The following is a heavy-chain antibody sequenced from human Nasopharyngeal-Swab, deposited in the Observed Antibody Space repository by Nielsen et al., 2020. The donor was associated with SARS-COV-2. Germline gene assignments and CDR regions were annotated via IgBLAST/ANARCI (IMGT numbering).Heavy chain of an antibody. V-gene: IGHV4-39*01. J-gene: IGHJ4*02. D-gene: IGHD6-6*01. Sequence: SETLSLTCTVSGGSISSSSYYWGWIRQPPGKGLEWIGSIYYSGSTYYHPSLKSRVTISVDTSKNQFSLKLSSVTAADTAVYYCARGHSSSSQYFDYWGQGTLVTVSS. CDR2: IYYSGST. CDR1: GGSISSSSYY. CDR3: ARGHSSSSQYFDY.